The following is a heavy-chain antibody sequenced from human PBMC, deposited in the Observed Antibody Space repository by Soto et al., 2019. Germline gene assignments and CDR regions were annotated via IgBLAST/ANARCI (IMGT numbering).Heavy chain of an antibody. V-gene: IGHV3-23*01. CDR2: ISGSDNST. Sequence: GGSLRLSCAASGFTFSSYAMSWVRQAPGKGLEWVSAISGSDNSTYYGDSVKGRYTISRDKSKNTLYLQMNSLRADDTAVYYCAPMGVWGQGTTVTVSS. CDR1: GFTFSSYA. J-gene: IGHJ6*02. CDR3: APMGV.